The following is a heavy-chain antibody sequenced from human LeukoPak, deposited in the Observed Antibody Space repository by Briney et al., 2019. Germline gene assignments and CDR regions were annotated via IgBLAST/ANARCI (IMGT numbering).Heavy chain of an antibody. J-gene: IGHJ4*02. CDR2: VYYSGST. Sequence: SETLSLTCTVSGGSLSGFYWSWIRQPPGKGLEWIGYVYYSGSTTYNPSLKSRVTISVDTSKNQYSLRLGSVTAADTAVYYCARRRLEYYYDSSGYSATKYYFDYWGQGTLVTVSS. V-gene: IGHV4-59*01. CDR1: GGSLSGFY. D-gene: IGHD3-22*01. CDR3: ARRRLEYYYDSSGYSATKYYFDY.